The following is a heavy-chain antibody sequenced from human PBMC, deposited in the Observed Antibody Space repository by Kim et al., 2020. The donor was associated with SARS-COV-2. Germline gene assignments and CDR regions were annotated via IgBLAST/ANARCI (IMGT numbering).Heavy chain of an antibody. CDR1: GYSISSGYY. D-gene: IGHD6-13*01. CDR2: IYHSGST. J-gene: IGHJ4*02. V-gene: IGHV4-38-2*02. Sequence: SETLSLTCTVSGYSISSGYYWGWIRQPPGKGLEWIGSIYHSGSTYYNPSLKSRVTISVDTSKNQFSLKLSSVTAADTTVYYCARDHVLGQQLTGDHFDYWGQGTLVTVSS. CDR3: ARDHVLGQQLTGDHFDY.